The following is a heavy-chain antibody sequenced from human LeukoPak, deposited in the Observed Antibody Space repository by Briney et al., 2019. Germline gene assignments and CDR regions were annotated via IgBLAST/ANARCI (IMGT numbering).Heavy chain of an antibody. Sequence: PGRSLRLSCAASGFTFSSYSMNWVRQAPGKGLEWVSSISSSSYIYYADSVKGRFTISRDNAKNSLYLQMNSLRAEDTAVYYCARATTATLTHFDYWGQGTLVTVSS. CDR1: GFTFSSYS. J-gene: IGHJ4*02. CDR3: ARATTATLTHFDY. D-gene: IGHD4-17*01. CDR2: ISSSSYI. V-gene: IGHV3-21*01.